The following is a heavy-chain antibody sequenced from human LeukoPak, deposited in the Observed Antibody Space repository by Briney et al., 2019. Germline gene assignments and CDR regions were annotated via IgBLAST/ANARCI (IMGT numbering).Heavy chain of an antibody. D-gene: IGHD5-12*01. CDR2: INPSGGST. CDR1: GYTFTSYF. V-gene: IGHV1-46*01. CDR3: ASPLVDIVASPPLGY. Sequence: ASVKVSCKASGYTFTSYFMHWVRQAPGQGLEGLGVINPSGGSTTYPQKFQGRVTMTRDTSTSTVYMELSSLRSEDTAVYYCASPLVDIVASPPLGYWGQGTLVTVSS. J-gene: IGHJ4*02.